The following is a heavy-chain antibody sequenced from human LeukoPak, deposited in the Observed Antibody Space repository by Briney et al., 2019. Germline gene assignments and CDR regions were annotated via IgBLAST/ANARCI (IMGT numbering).Heavy chain of an antibody. Sequence: GGSLRLSCAASGFTFSSYGMHWVRQAPGKGLEWVAVIWYDGSNKYYADSVKGRFTTSRDNSKNTLYLQMNSLRAEDTAVYYCARGGYYDSSGYYEGAGFDYWGQGTLVTVSS. CDR1: GFTFSSYG. CDR3: ARGGYYDSSGYYEGAGFDY. CDR2: IWYDGSNK. V-gene: IGHV3-33*01. J-gene: IGHJ4*02. D-gene: IGHD3-22*01.